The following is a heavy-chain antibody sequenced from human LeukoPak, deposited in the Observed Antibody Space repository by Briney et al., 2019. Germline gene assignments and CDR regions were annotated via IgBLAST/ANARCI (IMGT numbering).Heavy chain of an antibody. V-gene: IGHV3-11*04. J-gene: IGHJ4*02. CDR1: GFTFGDYF. CDR3: ARDEPSPDSTDLDY. D-gene: IGHD2/OR15-2a*01. Sequence: GGSLRLSCAASGFTFGDYFMSWIRQAPGRGPEWISYADSVKGRFTISRDNAKNSLYLQMNSLRAEDTAVYYCARDEPSPDSTDLDYWGQGTLVTVSS.